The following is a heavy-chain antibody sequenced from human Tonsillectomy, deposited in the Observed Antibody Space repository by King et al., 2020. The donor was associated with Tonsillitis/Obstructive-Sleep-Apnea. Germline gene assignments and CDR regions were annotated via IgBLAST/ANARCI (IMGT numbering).Heavy chain of an antibody. D-gene: IGHD1-7*01. Sequence: TLKESGPALVKPTQTLTLTCTFSGFSLSTSGVCVSWIRQPPGKALEWLARIDWDDDKYYTTSLKTRLTISKDTSKNQVFLTMTNMDPVDTATYYCARSDTNWNYAAFDIWGQGTMVTVSS. CDR2: IDWDDDK. CDR3: ARSDTNWNYAAFDI. V-gene: IGHV2-70*11. J-gene: IGHJ3*02. CDR1: GFSLSTSGVC.